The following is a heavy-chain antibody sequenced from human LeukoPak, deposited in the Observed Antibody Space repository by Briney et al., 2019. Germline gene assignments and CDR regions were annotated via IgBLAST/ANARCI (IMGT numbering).Heavy chain of an antibody. Sequence: SETLSLTCGVSGGSITSTNWWSWVRQPPGQGLEWIGEVSLSGLTNYNPSLSSRVIMALDTSKNHLSLHLTSVTAADTAVYYCSRENGAFSPFGYWGQGYLVTVLS. CDR2: VSLSGLT. V-gene: IGHV4-4*02. J-gene: IGHJ4*02. D-gene: IGHD2-8*01. CDR1: GGSITSTNW. CDR3: SRENGAFSPFGY.